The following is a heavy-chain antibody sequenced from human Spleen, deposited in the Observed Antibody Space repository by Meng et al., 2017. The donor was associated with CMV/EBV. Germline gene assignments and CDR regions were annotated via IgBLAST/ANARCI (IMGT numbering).Heavy chain of an antibody. CDR1: GYTFTSYG. Sequence: ASVKVSCKASGYTFTSYGISWMRQAPGQGLEWMGWISAYNGNTNYAQNLQGRVTMTTDTSTGTAYMELRSLRSDDTAVYYCVRSLRYFDFFDYWGQGTLVTVSS. D-gene: IGHD3-9*01. J-gene: IGHJ4*02. CDR3: VRSLRYFDFFDY. V-gene: IGHV1-18*01. CDR2: ISAYNGNT.